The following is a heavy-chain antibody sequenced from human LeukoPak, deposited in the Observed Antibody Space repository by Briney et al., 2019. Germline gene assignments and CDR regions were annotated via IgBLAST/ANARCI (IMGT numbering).Heavy chain of an antibody. CDR3: ATASAETGTFVY. J-gene: IGHJ4*02. Sequence: GGSLRLSCVASGFTFSSYWMHWVRQTPGKGPVWVSRISSDGTSATYADSVRGQFTISRDNAKNTVYLQMNSLRVEDTAVYYCATASAETGTFVYWGQGTLVTVSS. V-gene: IGHV3-74*01. CDR1: GFTFSSYW. D-gene: IGHD6-19*01. CDR2: ISSDGTSA.